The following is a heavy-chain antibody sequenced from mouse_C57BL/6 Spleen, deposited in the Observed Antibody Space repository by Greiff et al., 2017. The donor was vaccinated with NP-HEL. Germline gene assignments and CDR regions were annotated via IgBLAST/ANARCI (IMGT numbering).Heavy chain of an antibody. Sequence: QVQLQQPGAELVMPGASVKLSCKASGYTFTSYWMHWVKQRPGQGLEWIGEIDPSDSYTNFNQKFKGKSTLTVDKSSSTAYMQLSSLTSEDSAVYYCARSRSPYFDYWGQGTTLTVSS. CDR2: IDPSDSYT. CDR1: GYTFTSYW. CDR3: ARSRSPYFDY. V-gene: IGHV1-69*01. J-gene: IGHJ2*01.